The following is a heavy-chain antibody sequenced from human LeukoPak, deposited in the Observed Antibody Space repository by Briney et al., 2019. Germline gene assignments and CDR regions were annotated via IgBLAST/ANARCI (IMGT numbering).Heavy chain of an antibody. D-gene: IGHD4-17*01. V-gene: IGHV3-49*03. CDR2: IRSKAYGGTT. J-gene: IGHJ4*02. Sequence: GGSLRLSCTASGFTFGDYAMSWFRQAPGKGLEWVGFIRSKAYGGTTEYAASVKGRFTISRDDSKSIAYLQMNSLKTEDTAVYYCTSTDDYGDGYFDYWGQGTLVTVSS. CDR3: TSTDDYGDGYFDY. CDR1: GFTFGDYA.